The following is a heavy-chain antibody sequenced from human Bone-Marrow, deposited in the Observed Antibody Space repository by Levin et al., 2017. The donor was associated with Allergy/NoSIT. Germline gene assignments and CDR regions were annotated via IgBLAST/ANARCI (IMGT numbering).Heavy chain of an antibody. J-gene: IGHJ5*02. V-gene: IGHV4-59*01. Sequence: TTSETLSLTCTVSGGSISSYYWSWIRQPPGKGLEWIGYIYYSGSTNYNPSLKSRVTISVDTSKNQFSLKLSSVTAADTAVYYCARAKANEGWFDPWGQGTLVTVSS. CDR1: GGSISSYY. CDR2: IYYSGST. CDR3: ARAKANEGWFDP. D-gene: IGHD1-1*01.